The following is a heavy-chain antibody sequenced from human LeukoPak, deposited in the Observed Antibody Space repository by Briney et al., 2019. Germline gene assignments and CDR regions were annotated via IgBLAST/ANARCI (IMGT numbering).Heavy chain of an antibody. CDR3: ARDVEMHYDILTGPSQEFDY. Sequence: PGGSLRLSCVASGFTFSNYDMNWVRQAPGKGLEWVSYISSSSSTIYYADSVKGRFTISRDNAKNSLYLQMNSLRAEDTAVYYCARDVEMHYDILTGPSQEFDYWGQGTLVTVSS. CDR2: ISSSSSTI. CDR1: GFTFSNYD. V-gene: IGHV3-48*01. J-gene: IGHJ4*02. D-gene: IGHD3-9*01.